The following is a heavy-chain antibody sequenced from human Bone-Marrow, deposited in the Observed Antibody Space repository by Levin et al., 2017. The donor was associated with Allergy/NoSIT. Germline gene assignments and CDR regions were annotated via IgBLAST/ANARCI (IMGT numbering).Heavy chain of an antibody. CDR3: ARAIPSGGNSYYYYYMDV. V-gene: IGHV4-59*01. CDR1: GGSISSYY. J-gene: IGHJ6*03. D-gene: IGHD4-23*01. CDR2: IYYNGKS. Sequence: SQTLSLTCTVSGGSISSYYWTWIRQAPERRLEWIGYIYYNGKSNYNPSLKTRVSISIDTSKNLFSLSLSSVTAADSAIYYCARAIPSGGNSYYYYYMDVWGKGITVTVSS.